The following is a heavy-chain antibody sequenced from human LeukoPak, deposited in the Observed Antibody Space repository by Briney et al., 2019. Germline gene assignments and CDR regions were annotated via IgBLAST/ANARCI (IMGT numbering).Heavy chain of an antibody. CDR1: GFTFSSYA. Sequence: GGSLRLSCAASGFTFSSYAMSWVRQAPGKGLEWVSAISGSGGSTYYADSVKGRFTISGDNSKNTLYLQMNSLRAEDTAVYYCAKDRVPAAMGSGSSWDYWGQGTLVTVSS. D-gene: IGHD2-2*01. CDR3: AKDRVPAAMGSGSSWDY. V-gene: IGHV3-23*01. CDR2: ISGSGGST. J-gene: IGHJ4*02.